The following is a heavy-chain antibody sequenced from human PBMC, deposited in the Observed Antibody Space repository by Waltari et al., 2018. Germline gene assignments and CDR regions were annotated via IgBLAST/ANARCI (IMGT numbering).Heavy chain of an antibody. D-gene: IGHD2-21*02. CDR1: GGSISSTTYY. J-gene: IGHJ4*02. CDR3: ARRVVTTGGVDY. CDR2: IHYSGNT. Sequence: QLQLQESGPRLVRPSETLSLTSTVSGGSISSTTYYWAWIHQTPGKGLEWIGYIHYSGNTYYNPSLRSRVTISVDTSKNQFSLNLRSVTAADTAVYYCARRVVTTGGVDYWGQGTLVTVSS. V-gene: IGHV4-39*07.